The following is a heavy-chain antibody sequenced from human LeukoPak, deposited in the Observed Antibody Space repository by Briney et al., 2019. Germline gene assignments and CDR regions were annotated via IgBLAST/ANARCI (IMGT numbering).Heavy chain of an antibody. CDR3: AKVLSSGWFLGAFDI. Sequence: PETLSLTCAVYGGSFSGYYWSWIRQPPGKGLEWIGEINHSGSTNYNPSLKSRVTISVDTSKNQFSLKLSSVTAADTAVYYCAKVLSSGWFLGAFDIWGQGTMVTVSS. J-gene: IGHJ3*02. CDR1: GGSFSGYY. D-gene: IGHD6-19*01. CDR2: INHSGST. V-gene: IGHV4-34*01.